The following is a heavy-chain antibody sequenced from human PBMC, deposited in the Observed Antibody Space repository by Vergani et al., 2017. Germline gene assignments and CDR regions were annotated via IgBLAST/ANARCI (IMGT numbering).Heavy chain of an antibody. CDR2: ISYDGSNK. CDR3: AKDPLAAVAAFDNWFDP. V-gene: IGHV3-30*18. Sequence: QVQLVESGGGVVQPGRSLRLSCAASGFTFSSYGMHWVRQAPGKWLEWVAVISYDGSNKYYADSVKGRFTISRENSKNTLYLQMNSLRAEDTAVYYCAKDPLAAVAAFDNWFDPWGQGTLVTVSS. CDR1: GFTFSSYG. J-gene: IGHJ5*02. D-gene: IGHD4-23*01.